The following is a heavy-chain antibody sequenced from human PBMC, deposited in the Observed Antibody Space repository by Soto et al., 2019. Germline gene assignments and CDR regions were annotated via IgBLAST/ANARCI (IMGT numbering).Heavy chain of an antibody. Sequence: QVQLQESGPGLVKPSETLSLTCTVSGDSISSGGYSWNWIRQHPGKGLEWIGYIYYSGSTYYNPSLKSRITISVDTSKNQFSLKLSSVIAADTAVYYCSRDSSNWYGWFDPWGQGTLVTVSS. CDR1: GDSISSGGYS. J-gene: IGHJ5*02. V-gene: IGHV4-31*03. D-gene: IGHD6-13*01. CDR3: SRDSSNWYGWFDP. CDR2: IYYSGST.